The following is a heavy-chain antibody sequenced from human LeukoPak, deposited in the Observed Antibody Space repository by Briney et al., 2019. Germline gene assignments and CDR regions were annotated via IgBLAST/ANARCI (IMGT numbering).Heavy chain of an antibody. CDR2: IYYSGST. D-gene: IGHD6-6*01. CDR3: AGSSSSSRDYFDY. CDR1: GGSISSYY. Sequence: SETLSLTCTVSGGSISSYYWSWIRQPPGKGLEWSGYIYYSGSTNYNPSLKSRVSISVDTSKNQFSLKLSSVTAADTAVYYCAGSSSSSRDYFDYWGQGTLVTVSS. V-gene: IGHV4-59*01. J-gene: IGHJ4*02.